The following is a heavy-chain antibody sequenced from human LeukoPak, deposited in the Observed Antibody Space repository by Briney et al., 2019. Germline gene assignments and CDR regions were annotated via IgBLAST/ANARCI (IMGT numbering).Heavy chain of an antibody. CDR2: IIPILGIA. D-gene: IGHD5-12*01. J-gene: IGHJ1*01. V-gene: IGHV1-69*04. CDR1: GGTFSSYA. Sequence: GSSVKVSCKASGGTFSSYAISWVRQAPGQGLEWMGRIIPILGIANYAQKFQGRVTITADKSTSTAYMELSSLRSEDTAVYYCATSGYDNQGYFQHWGQGTLVTVSS. CDR3: ATSGYDNQGYFQH.